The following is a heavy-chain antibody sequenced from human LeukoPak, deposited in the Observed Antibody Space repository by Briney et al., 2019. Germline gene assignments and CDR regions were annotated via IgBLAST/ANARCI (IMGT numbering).Heavy chain of an antibody. J-gene: IGHJ4*02. D-gene: IGHD3-16*01. Sequence: PSETLSLTCTVSGGSISSYYWSWIRQPPGKGLEWIGYIYYSGSTNYNPSLKSRVTISVDTSKNQFSLKLSSVTAADTAVYYCARAEKGGFDYWGQGTLVTVSS. CDR1: GGSISSYY. V-gene: IGHV4-59*01. CDR2: IYYSGST. CDR3: ARAEKGGFDY.